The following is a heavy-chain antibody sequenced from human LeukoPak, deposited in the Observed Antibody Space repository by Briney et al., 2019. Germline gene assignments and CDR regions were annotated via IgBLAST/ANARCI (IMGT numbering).Heavy chain of an antibody. CDR3: ARVNHYYDSSGYYYFDY. D-gene: IGHD3-22*01. CDR1: GGSISSSSYY. J-gene: IGHJ4*02. V-gene: IGHV4-39*07. Sequence: PSETLSLTCTVSGGSISSSSYYWGWIRQPPGKGLEWIGSIYYSGSTYYNPSLKSRVTILVDTSKNQFSLKLSSVTAADTAVYYCARVNHYYDSSGYYYFDYWGQGTLVTVSS. CDR2: IYYSGST.